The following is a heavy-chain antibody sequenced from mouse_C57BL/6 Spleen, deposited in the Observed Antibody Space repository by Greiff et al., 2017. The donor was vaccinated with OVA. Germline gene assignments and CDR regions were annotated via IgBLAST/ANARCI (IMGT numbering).Heavy chain of an antibody. V-gene: IGHV14-2*01. CDR3: ARSDGNTFYYYAMDY. CDR1: GFNIKDYY. J-gene: IGHJ4*01. D-gene: IGHD2-1*01. CDR2: IDPEDGET. Sequence: VQLKQSGAELVKPGASVKLSCTAYGFNIKDYYMHWVKQRTEQGLEWIGRIDPEDGETKYAPKFQGKATITADTSSNTAYLQLSSLTSEDTAVYYCARSDGNTFYYYAMDYWGQGTSVTVSS.